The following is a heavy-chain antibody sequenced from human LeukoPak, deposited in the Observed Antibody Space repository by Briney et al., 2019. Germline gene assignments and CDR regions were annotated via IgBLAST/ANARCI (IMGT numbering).Heavy chain of an antibody. CDR2: MNPNSGNT. V-gene: IGHV1-8*01. J-gene: IGHJ6*02. CDR1: GYTFTSYD. Sequence: ASVTVSCKASGYTFTSYDINWVRQATGQGLEWMGWMNPNSGNTGYAQKFQGRVTMTRNTSIRTAYMELSSLRSEDTAVYYCARGGSLVSPAARLYDGMDVWGQGTTVTVSS. D-gene: IGHD2-2*01. CDR3: ARGGSLVSPAARLYDGMDV.